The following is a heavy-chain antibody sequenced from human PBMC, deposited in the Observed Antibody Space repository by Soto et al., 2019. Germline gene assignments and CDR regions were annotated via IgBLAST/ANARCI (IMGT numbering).Heavy chain of an antibody. D-gene: IGHD6-19*01. J-gene: IGHJ4*02. CDR2: ISYDGSNK. CDR3: AKDSVVSSGWYTPFRGYYFDY. Sequence: GGSLRLSCAASGFTFSSYGMHWVRQAPGKGLEWVAVISYDGSNKYYADSVKGRFTISRDNSKNTLYLQMNSLRAEDTAVYYCAKDSVVSSGWYTPFRGYYFDYWGQGTLVTVSS. V-gene: IGHV3-30*18. CDR1: GFTFSSYG.